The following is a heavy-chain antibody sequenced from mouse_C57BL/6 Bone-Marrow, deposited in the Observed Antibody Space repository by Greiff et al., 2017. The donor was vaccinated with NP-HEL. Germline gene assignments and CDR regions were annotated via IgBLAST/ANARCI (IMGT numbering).Heavy chain of an antibody. J-gene: IGHJ2*01. D-gene: IGHD1-1*01. V-gene: IGHV3-6*01. CDR3: ARVGIYYGSTFDY. Sequence: EVQRVESGPGLVKPSQSLSLTCSVTGYSITSGYYWNWIRQFPGNKLEWMGYISYDGSNNYNPSLKNRISITRDTSKNQFFLKLNSVTTEDTATYYCARVGIYYGSTFDYWGQGTTLTVSS. CDR1: GYSITSGYY. CDR2: ISYDGSN.